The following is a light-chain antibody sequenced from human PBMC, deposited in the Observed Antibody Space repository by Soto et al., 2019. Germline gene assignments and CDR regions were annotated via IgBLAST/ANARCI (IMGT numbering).Light chain of an antibody. CDR1: XRVGIX. V-gene: IGKV3-15*01. CDR2: GAS. J-gene: IGKJ1*01. Sequence: EIVMTQSPATLSVSPGETATLSCRAXXRVGIXLAWDQQKPAQAPRLLIYGASARATPIPARLSGSGSGTEFTLTISSLQSEDFAVYYCQQYNNWTQTLGQGTKVDI. CDR3: QQYNNWTQT.